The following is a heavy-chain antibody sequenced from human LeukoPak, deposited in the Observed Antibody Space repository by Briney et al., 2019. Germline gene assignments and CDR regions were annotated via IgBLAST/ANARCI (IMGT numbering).Heavy chain of an antibody. V-gene: IGHV4-39*07. CDR1: GGSISSSSYY. J-gene: IGHJ6*03. CDR3: ARGRTPRNYYDTRGFYYYYMDV. Sequence: SETLSLTCTVSGGSISSSSYYWGWIRQPPGKGLEWIGSIFYSGSTSYNPSLKSRVTLSVDTSKNHFSLKLSSVTAADTAVYYCARGRTPRNYYDTRGFYYYYMDVWGKGTTVTVSS. CDR2: IFYSGST. D-gene: IGHD3-22*01.